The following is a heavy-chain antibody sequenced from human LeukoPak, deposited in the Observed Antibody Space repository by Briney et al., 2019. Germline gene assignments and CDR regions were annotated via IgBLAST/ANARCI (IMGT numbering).Heavy chain of an antibody. J-gene: IGHJ5*02. CDR2: INPDNGGT. CDR1: GYTFTDYY. Sequence: ASVKVSCRASGYTFTDYYIPWVRHAPGQGLGWMGWINPDNGGTNYAQKFQGRVTMTRDTSIRTVYMDLSRLRSDDTAVFYCTREARVGNWFDPWGQGTQVTVSS. V-gene: IGHV1-2*02. D-gene: IGHD2-2*01. CDR3: TREARVGNWFDP.